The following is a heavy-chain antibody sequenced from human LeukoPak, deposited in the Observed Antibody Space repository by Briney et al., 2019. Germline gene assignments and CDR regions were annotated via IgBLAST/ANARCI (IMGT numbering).Heavy chain of an antibody. CDR3: ARRAFSSGYYYFDY. CDR1: GGSISSYY. D-gene: IGHD3-22*01. CDR2: IYYSGST. V-gene: IGHV4-59*08. J-gene: IGHJ4*02. Sequence: PSETLSLTYTVSGGSISSYYWSWIRQPPGKGLEWIGYIYYSGSTNYNPSLKSRVTISVDTSKNQFSLKLSSVTAADTAVYYCARRAFSSGYYYFDYWGQGTLVTVSS.